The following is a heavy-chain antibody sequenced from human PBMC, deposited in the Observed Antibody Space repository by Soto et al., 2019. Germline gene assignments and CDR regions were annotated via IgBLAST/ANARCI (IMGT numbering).Heavy chain of an antibody. J-gene: IGHJ6*03. CDR2: INPNSGGT. Sequence: ASVKVSCKASGYTFTGYYMHWVRQAPGQGLEWMGWINPNSGGTNYAQKFQGWVTMTRDTSISTAYMELSRLRSDDTAVYYCARGFYSGYDLYYYYYMDVWGKGTTVTV. CDR1: GYTFTGYY. V-gene: IGHV1-2*04. CDR3: ARGFYSGYDLYYYYYMDV. D-gene: IGHD5-12*01.